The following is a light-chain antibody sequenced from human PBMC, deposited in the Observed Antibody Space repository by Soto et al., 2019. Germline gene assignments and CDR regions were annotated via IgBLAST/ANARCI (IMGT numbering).Light chain of an antibody. V-gene: IGKV3-15*01. J-gene: IGKJ1*01. CDR3: EQYNKWPRT. CDR2: GAS. CDR1: QSLNSN. Sequence: EMGVTQSPATLSVSPGERATLSCRASQSLNSNLAWYQQKPGQAPRLLIYGASSRATGIPARFSGSGSGTDFTLTISSLQSEDFAVYYCEQYNKWPRTFGQGTKV.